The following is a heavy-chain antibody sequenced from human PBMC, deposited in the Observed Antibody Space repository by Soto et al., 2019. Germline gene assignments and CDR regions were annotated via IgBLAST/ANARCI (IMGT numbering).Heavy chain of an antibody. CDR1: GYTFTGYY. D-gene: IGHD5-12*01. J-gene: IGHJ4*02. CDR2: INPNSGGT. V-gene: IGHV1-2*02. Sequence: SVKVSCKASGYTFTGYYMHWVRQAPGQGLEWMGWINPNSGGTNYAQKFQGRVTMTRDTSISTAYMELGRLRSDDTAVYYCAREGDSGYDFLTSPAPVDYRGQGTLVTVSS. CDR3: AREGDSGYDFLTSPAPVDY.